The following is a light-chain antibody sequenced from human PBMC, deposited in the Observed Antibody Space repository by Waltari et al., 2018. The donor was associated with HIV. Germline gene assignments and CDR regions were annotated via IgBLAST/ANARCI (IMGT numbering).Light chain of an antibody. CDR2: SND. J-gene: IGLJ3*02. V-gene: IGLV1-44*01. CDR1: SSNIGNNA. CDR3: AVWDDNLKRV. Sequence: QSVLTQPPSASGTPGQRVTLSCSGSSSNIGNNAVSWYQQLPGEAPKLLISSNDRRPSGVPERFSASKSGTSASLAISGLQSEDEAHYYCAVWDDNLKRVFGGGTKLTVL.